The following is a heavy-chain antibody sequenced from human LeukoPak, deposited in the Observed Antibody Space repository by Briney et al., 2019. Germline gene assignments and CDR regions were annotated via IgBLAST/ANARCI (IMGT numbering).Heavy chain of an antibody. Sequence: SQTLSLTCAISGDSVSNNIATWNWVRQSPSRGLEWLGRTYYRSRWGNDYAISVKGRITINPDTSRNQFSLQLSSVTPEDTAVDYCVRDSDDYYWALDFWGQGTPVTVSS. CDR1: GDSVSNNIAT. V-gene: IGHV6-1*01. D-gene: IGHD3-10*01. CDR2: TYYRSRWGN. CDR3: VRDSDDYYWALDF. J-gene: IGHJ4*02.